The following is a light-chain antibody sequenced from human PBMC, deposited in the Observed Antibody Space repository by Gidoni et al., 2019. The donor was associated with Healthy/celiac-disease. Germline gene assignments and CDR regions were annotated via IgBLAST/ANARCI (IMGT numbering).Light chain of an antibody. CDR3: QAWDSSTVV. V-gene: IGLV3-1*01. Sequence: SSDLPQPPSASFSPGQTARITCPGDKLGDKYACWYQQKPGQSPVLVIYQDSKRPSGIPERVSGSNSGNTATLTMSGTQAMDEADYYCQAWDSSTVVFGGGTKLTVL. CDR1: KLGDKY. CDR2: QDS. J-gene: IGLJ2*01.